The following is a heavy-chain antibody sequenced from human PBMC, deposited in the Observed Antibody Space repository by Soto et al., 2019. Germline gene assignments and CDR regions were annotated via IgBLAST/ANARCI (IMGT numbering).Heavy chain of an antibody. Sequence: QVQPVQSGAEVKKPGASVKVSCKASGYTFTSYYMHWVRQAPGQGLEWMGIVNPSGGSTSYAQKFQGRVTMTRDTSTSTVYMELSSLRSEDTAVYYCARTSYYDFWSGYYREEDYYYGMDVWGQGTTVTVSS. J-gene: IGHJ6*02. CDR2: VNPSGGST. CDR3: ARTSYYDFWSGYYREEDYYYGMDV. CDR1: GYTFTSYY. V-gene: IGHV1-46*01. D-gene: IGHD3-3*01.